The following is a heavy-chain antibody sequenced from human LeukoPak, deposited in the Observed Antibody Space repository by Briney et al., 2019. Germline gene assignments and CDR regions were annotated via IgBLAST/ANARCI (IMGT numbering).Heavy chain of an antibody. Sequence: GGSLRLSCAASGFTFSDCSIHWVRQASGKGLEWVGLIDKKTKNYETAYAESVRGRFTISRDDSKNTAYLQMGSLEIEDTALYYCTRDAGTYNWLDPWGQGTLVTVSS. V-gene: IGHV3-73*01. CDR3: TRDAGTYNWLDP. CDR2: IDKKTKNYET. D-gene: IGHD1-26*01. J-gene: IGHJ5*02. CDR1: GFTFSDCS.